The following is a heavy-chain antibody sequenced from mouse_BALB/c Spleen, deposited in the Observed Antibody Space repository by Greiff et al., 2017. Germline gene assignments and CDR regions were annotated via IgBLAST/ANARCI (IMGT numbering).Heavy chain of an antibody. CDR3: TKIYYGNIPYYAMDY. D-gene: IGHD2-1*01. V-gene: IGHV5-6-4*01. J-gene: IGHJ4*01. CDR2: ISSGGSYT. Sequence: EVQLVESGGGLVKPGGSLKLSCAASGFTFSSYTMSWVRQTPEKRLEWVATISSGGSYTYYPDSVKGRFTISSDNAKNTLYLQMSSLKSEDTAMYYCTKIYYGNIPYYAMDYWGQGTSVTVSS. CDR1: GFTFSSYT.